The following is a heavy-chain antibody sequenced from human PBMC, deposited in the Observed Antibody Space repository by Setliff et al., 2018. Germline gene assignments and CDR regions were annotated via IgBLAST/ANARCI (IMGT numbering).Heavy chain of an antibody. CDR3: ASIDWGENFYNTDV. V-gene: IGHV3-NL1*01. CDR2: ISGSGDST. D-gene: IGHD7-27*01. Sequence: ESLKISCAASGFVFGTYGMHWVRQAPGKGLEWVSVISGSGDSTFYADSVKGRFTISRDNAKNTLYLQMNSLRGEDTAVYFCASIDWGENFYNTDVWGKGTTVTVSS. J-gene: IGHJ6*03. CDR1: GFVFGTYG.